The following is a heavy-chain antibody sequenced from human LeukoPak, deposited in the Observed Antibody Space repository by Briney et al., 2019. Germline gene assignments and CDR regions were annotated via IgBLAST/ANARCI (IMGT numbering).Heavy chain of an antibody. V-gene: IGHV3-30*04. J-gene: IGHJ4*02. CDR1: GFTFSSYA. CDR3: ARTPTTVVVYYFDY. Sequence: GGSLRLSCAASGFTFSSYAMHWVRQAPGKGLEWVAVISYDGSNKYYADSVKGRFTISRDNSKSTLYLQMNSLRAEDTAVYYCARTPTTVVVYYFDYWGQGTLVTVSP. CDR2: ISYDGSNK. D-gene: IGHD4-23*01.